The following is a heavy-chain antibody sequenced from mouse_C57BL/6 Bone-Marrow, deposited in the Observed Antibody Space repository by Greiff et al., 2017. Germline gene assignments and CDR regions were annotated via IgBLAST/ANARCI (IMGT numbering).Heavy chain of an antibody. V-gene: IGHV5-16*01. CDR3: AIDLGQRYFDV. D-gene: IGHD3-3*01. J-gene: IGHJ1*03. CDR2: INYDGSST. CDR1: GFTFSDYY. Sequence: EVMLVESEGGLVQPGSSMKLSCTASGFTFSDYYMAWVRQVPEKGLEWVANINYDGSSTYYLDSLKSRFIISRDNAKNILYLQMSSLKSEDTATYYCAIDLGQRYFDVWGTGTTVTVSS.